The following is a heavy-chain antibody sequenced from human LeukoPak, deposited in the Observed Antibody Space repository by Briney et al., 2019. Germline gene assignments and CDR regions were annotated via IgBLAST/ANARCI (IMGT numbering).Heavy chain of an antibody. CDR1: GFTFSSHE. Sequence: PGGSLRLSCAASGFTFSSHEMNWVRQAPGKGLEWVSGISGSGGNTYYADSVKGRFTISRDNSKNTLYLQMNSLRAEDTAVYYCAKDDNYIRFLSWGQGTLVTVSS. CDR2: ISGSGGNT. D-gene: IGHD3-16*01. J-gene: IGHJ5*02. V-gene: IGHV3-23*01. CDR3: AKDDNYIRFLS.